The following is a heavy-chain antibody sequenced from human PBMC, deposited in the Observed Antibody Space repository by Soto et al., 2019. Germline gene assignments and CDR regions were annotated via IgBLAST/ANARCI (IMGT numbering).Heavy chain of an antibody. D-gene: IGHD3-16*02. CDR2: IDPSDSYT. J-gene: IGHJ4*02. CDR1: GDSLTSYW. Sequence: ESLKISFKGSGDSLTSYWISWVRQIPGKGLEWMGRIDPSDSYTNYSPSFQGHVTISADKSISTAYLQWGSLKASDTAMYYCARSTYYDYVWGSYRSIFDYWGQGTLVTVSS. CDR3: ARSTYYDYVWGSYRSIFDY. V-gene: IGHV5-10-1*01.